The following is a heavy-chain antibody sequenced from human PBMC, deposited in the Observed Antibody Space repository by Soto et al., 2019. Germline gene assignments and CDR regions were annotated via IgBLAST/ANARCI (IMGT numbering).Heavy chain of an antibody. CDR2: ISGSGGTT. CDR3: AKDPMYTSSWSGYWYFDL. CDR1: GFTFSSYA. Sequence: PGGSLRLSCAASGFTFSSYAMSWVRQAPGKGLEWVSVISGSGGTTYYADSVKGRFTISRDNSKNTLYLQMNSLRAEDTAVYYCAKDPMYTSSWSGYWYFDLWGRGTLVTVS. D-gene: IGHD6-13*01. J-gene: IGHJ2*01. V-gene: IGHV3-23*01.